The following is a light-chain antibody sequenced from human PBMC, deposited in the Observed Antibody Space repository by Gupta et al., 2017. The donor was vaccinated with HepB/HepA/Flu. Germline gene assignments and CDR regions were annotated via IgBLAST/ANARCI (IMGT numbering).Light chain of an antibody. CDR1: HSIGTS. J-gene: IGKJ1*01. V-gene: IGKV1-39*01. CDR2: GAS. Sequence: DSQMTQSPSSLSASVGDRVTITCRPSHSIGTSLNWYHHKPGRAPKLLIYGASTLQGGVPSRFSGSGSGTDFTLTISSLQPEDFATFHCQQSYTMPWTFGQGTKVEFK. CDR3: QQSYTMPWT.